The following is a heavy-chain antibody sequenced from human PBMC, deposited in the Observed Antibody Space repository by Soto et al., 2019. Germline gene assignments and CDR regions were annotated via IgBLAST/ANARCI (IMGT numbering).Heavy chain of an antibody. J-gene: IGHJ4*02. Sequence: EVHLLESGGGFIQPGGSLRLSCSASGFSIGDYAMSWVRQAPGKGLEWVSSISASGTRTFYADSVKGRFAISRDTSKNTVYMQMNNLRVGDTALYYCAKDGIRKDDYWGQGTVVTVSS. CDR1: GFSIGDYA. CDR3: AKDGIRKDDY. CDR2: ISASGTRT. V-gene: IGHV3-23*01.